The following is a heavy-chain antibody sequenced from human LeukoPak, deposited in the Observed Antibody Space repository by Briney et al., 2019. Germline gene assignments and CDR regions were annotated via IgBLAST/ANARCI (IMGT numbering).Heavy chain of an antibody. CDR1: GFTFDDYA. V-gene: IGHV3-9*03. D-gene: IGHD5-18*01. J-gene: IGHJ4*02. CDR3: ARGGYSYGRSKFDY. Sequence: SGGSLRLSCAASGFTFDDYAMHWVRQAPGKGLEWVSGISWNSGSIGYADSVKGRFTISRDNAKNSLYLHMNSLRAEDMALYYCARGGYSYGRSKFDYWGQGTLVTVSS. CDR2: ISWNSGSI.